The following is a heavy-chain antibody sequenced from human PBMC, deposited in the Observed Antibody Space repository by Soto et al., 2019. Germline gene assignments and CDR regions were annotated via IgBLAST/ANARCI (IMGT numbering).Heavy chain of an antibody. V-gene: IGHV1-18*01. D-gene: IGHD6-19*01. CDR1: GYTFTSYG. J-gene: IGHJ4*02. Sequence: ASVKVSCKASGYTFTSYGISWVRQAPGQGLEWMGWISAYNGNTNYAQKLQGRVTMTTDTSTSTAYMELRSLRSDDTAVYYRARQWLVLFDFDYWGQGTLVTVSS. CDR2: ISAYNGNT. CDR3: ARQWLVLFDFDY.